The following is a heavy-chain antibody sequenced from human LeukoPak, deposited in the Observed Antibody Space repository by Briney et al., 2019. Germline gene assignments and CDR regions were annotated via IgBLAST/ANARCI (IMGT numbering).Heavy chain of an antibody. CDR2: FDHEDGET. J-gene: IGHJ5*02. D-gene: IGHD3-9*01. V-gene: IGHV1-24*01. CDR1: GYTLTELS. CDR3: ATDTVYYDILTGYYSWFDP. Sequence: GASVKVSCKVSGYTLTELSMHWVRQAPGKGLEWMGGFDHEDGETIYAQKFQGRVTMTEDTSTDTAYMELSSLRSEDTAVYYCATDTVYYDILTGYYSWFDPWGQGTLVTVSS.